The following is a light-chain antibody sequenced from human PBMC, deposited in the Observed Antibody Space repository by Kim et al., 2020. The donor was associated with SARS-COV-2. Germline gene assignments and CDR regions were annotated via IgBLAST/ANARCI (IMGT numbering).Light chain of an antibody. V-gene: IGLV2-8*01. CDR2: EVS. J-gene: IGLJ3*02. Sequence: GQSVHISCTGTSSDVGGYNFVSWYQQHPGKAPKLVIYEVSKRPSGVPDRFSGSKSGNTASLTVSGLQSEDEADYYCSSYAGDNRWVFGGGTQLTVL. CDR3: SSYAGDNRWV. CDR1: SSDVGGYNF.